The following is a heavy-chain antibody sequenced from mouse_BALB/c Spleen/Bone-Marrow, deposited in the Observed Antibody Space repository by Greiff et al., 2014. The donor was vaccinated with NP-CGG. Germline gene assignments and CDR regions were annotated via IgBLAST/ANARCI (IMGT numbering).Heavy chain of an antibody. V-gene: IGHV1-74*01. Sequence: VKLVESGAELVRPGASVKLSCKASGYSFTNYWMNWVKQRPGQGLEWIGMIHPSDSETRLNQKFEDKATLTVDKSSSIAYMQVSSPTSEDSAVYYCARFGNYEGFDYWGQGTLVTVSA. CDR1: GYSFTNYW. CDR2: IHPSDSET. CDR3: ARFGNYEGFDY. J-gene: IGHJ3*01. D-gene: IGHD2-1*01.